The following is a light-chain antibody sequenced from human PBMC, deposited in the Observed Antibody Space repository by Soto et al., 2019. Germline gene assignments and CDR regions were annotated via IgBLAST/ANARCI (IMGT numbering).Light chain of an antibody. CDR1: QSVRSSY. CDR2: AAS. V-gene: IGKV3-20*01. Sequence: ETVLTQSPGTLSLSPGERATLSCRASQSVRSSYLAWYQQKRGQPPKLLIYAASSRAAGIPDRFSGSGSGTDFTLTISRLEPEDFAVYYCQQYGNSPNTFGQGTKLEIK. J-gene: IGKJ2*01. CDR3: QQYGNSPNT.